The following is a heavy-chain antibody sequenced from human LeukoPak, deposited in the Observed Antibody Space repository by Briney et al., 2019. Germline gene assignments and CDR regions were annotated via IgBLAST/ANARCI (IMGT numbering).Heavy chain of an antibody. V-gene: IGHV3-21*01. Sequence: GGSLRLSCAASGFTFSSYSMNWVRQAPGKGLEWVSSISSSSSYIYYADSVKGRFTISRDNAKNSLYLQMNSLRAEDTAVYYCARDSLPTLQFLERVGNYFDYWRQGTLVTVSS. CDR1: GFTFSSYS. CDR3: ARDSLPTLQFLERVGNYFDY. J-gene: IGHJ4*02. CDR2: ISSSSSYI. D-gene: IGHD3-3*01.